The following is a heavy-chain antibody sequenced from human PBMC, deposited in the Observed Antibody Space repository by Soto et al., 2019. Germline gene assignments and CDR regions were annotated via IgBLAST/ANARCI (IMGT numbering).Heavy chain of an antibody. D-gene: IGHD2-15*01. CDR1: GDNVSSNSAA. J-gene: IGHJ6*03. CDR3: ARGAATYYYNYLDV. V-gene: IGHV6-1*01. Sequence: SQTLSLTCAIYGDNVSSNSAAWNWIRKAPSRGLEWLGRTYYRSKWYNDYAVSVKSRITINPDTSKNQFSLQLNSVTPEDTAVYYCARGAATYYYNYLDVRRKGTTVTVSS. CDR2: TYYRSKWYN.